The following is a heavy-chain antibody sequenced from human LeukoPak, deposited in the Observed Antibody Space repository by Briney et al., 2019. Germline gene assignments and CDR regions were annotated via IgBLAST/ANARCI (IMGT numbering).Heavy chain of an antibody. CDR2: INPNSGDT. CDR3: ARVRYRLAETYIDY. V-gene: IGHV1-2*02. J-gene: IGHJ4*02. CDR1: GYTFTGYY. D-gene: IGHD3-16*01. Sequence: GASVKVSCKASGYTFTGYYMHWVRQAPGQGLEWMGWINPNSGDTNYAQKFQGRVTMTRDTSISTAYMELSRLRSDDTAVYYCARVRYRLAETYIDYWGREPWSPSPQ.